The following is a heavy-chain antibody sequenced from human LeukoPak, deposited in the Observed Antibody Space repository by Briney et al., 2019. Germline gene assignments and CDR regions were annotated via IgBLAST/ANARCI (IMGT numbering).Heavy chain of an antibody. D-gene: IGHD6-6*01. CDR2: INHSGST. V-gene: IGHV4-34*01. CDR3: AGSIAARLDY. Sequence: SETLSLTCAVYGGSFSDYYWSWIRQPPGKGLGWIGEINHSGSTNYNPSLKSRVTISVDTSKNQFSLKLSSVTAADTAVYYCAGSIAARLDYWGQGTLATVSS. J-gene: IGHJ4*02. CDR1: GGSFSDYY.